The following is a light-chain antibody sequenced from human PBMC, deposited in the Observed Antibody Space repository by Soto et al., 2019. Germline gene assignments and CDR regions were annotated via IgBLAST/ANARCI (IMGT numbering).Light chain of an antibody. CDR2: AAS. CDR1: QSISSY. Sequence: DIQMTQSPSSLSASVGDRVTITCRASQSISSYLNWYRQKPGKAPKLLIYAASSLQSGVPSRFSGSGSGTDFTLTIGSLQPEDFATYYCQQYNSYKITFGQGTRLEI. CDR3: QQYNSYKIT. J-gene: IGKJ5*01. V-gene: IGKV1-39*01.